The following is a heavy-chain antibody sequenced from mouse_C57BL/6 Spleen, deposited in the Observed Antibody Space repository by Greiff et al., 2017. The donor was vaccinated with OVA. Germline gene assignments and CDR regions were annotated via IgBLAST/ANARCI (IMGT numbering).Heavy chain of an antibody. CDR1: GYTFTSYG. J-gene: IGHJ1*03. Sequence: QVQLQQSGAELARPGASVKLSCKASGYTFTSYGISWVKQRTGQGLEWIGEIYPRSGNTYYNEKFKGKATLTADKSSSTAYMELRSLTSEDSAVYVCARRELGRGYFDVWGTGTTVTVSS. V-gene: IGHV1-81*01. CDR3: ARRELGRGYFDV. D-gene: IGHD4-1*01. CDR2: IYPRSGNT.